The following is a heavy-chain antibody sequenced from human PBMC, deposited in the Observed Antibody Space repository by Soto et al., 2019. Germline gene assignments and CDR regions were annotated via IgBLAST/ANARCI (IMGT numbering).Heavy chain of an antibody. D-gene: IGHD2-15*01. J-gene: IGHJ6*02. CDR1: GGSFSGYY. V-gene: IGHV4-34*01. CDR2: FNHSGST. CDR3: ASARGYCSGGSCYSAYYYYYGMDV. Sequence: SETLSLTCAVYGGSFSGYYWSWIRQPPGKGLEWIGEFNHSGSTNYNPSLKSRVTISVDTSKNQFSLKLSSVTAADTAVYYCASARGYCSGGSCYSAYYYYYGMDVWGQGTTVTVSS.